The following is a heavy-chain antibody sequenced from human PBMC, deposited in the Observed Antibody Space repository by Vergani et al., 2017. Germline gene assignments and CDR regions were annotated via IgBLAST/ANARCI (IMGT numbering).Heavy chain of an antibody. CDR3: AKVCGSTSCPYGGGAFDV. V-gene: IGHV3-23*01. J-gene: IGHJ3*01. Sequence: QLLESGGGLIQPGGSLRLSCAASGFTFNSYAMTWVRQAPGKGLGGVSGINNNGGSTYYADSVKGRFTISRDNSKNTLYLQMTDLRAEDTATYYCAKVCGSTSCPYGGGAFDVWGHGTMVTVSS. CDR1: GFTFNSYA. D-gene: IGHD2-2*01. CDR2: INNNGGST.